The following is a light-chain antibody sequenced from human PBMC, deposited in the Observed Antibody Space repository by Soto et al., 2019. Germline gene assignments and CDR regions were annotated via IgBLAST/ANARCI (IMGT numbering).Light chain of an antibody. CDR3: AVWDDSLNGHYV. V-gene: IGLV1-44*01. J-gene: IGLJ1*01. CDR1: TSNIGRNT. Sequence: SVLTQPPSVSGAPGQQVTISCSGSTSNIGRNTVNWYQQLPGTTPKLLIYSTRDRASGVPDRFSGSKSGTSASLEISGLQSGDEADYYCAVWDDSLNGHYVFGTGTKLTVL. CDR2: STR.